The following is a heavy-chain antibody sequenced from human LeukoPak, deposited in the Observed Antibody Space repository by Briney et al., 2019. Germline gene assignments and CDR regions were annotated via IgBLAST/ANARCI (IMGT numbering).Heavy chain of an antibody. Sequence: SETLSLTCAVSGYSISSGYYWGWIRQPPGKGLEWFGSIYHSGSTYYNPSLKSRVTISVDTSKNQFSLKLTSVTAADAAVYYCARGPGYYGSGSYYRQWYFDLWGRGTLVTVSS. D-gene: IGHD3-10*01. CDR1: GYSISSGYY. J-gene: IGHJ2*01. V-gene: IGHV4-38-2*01. CDR2: IYHSGST. CDR3: ARGPGYYGSGSYYRQWYFDL.